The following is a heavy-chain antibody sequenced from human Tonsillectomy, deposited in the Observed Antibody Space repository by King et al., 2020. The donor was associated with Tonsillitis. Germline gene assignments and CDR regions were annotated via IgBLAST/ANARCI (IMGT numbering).Heavy chain of an antibody. D-gene: IGHD2-2*01. V-gene: IGHV3-23*04. J-gene: IGHJ4*02. CDR3: AKGGCSSTSCYYDCDY. CDR2: ISGSGGST. CDR1: GFTFSSYA. Sequence: VQLVESGGGLVQPGGSLRLSCAASGFTFSSYAMSWVRQAPGKGLEWVSAISGSGGSTYYADSVKGRFTISRDNSKNILYLQMNSLRAEDTAVYYCAKGGCSSTSCYYDCDYWGQGTLVTSPQ.